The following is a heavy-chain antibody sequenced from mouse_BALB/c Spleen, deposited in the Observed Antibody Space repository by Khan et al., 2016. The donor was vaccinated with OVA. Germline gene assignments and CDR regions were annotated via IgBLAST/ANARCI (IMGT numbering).Heavy chain of an antibody. CDR1: GYTFTDFT. CDR3: GRGGGGDRFAY. J-gene: IGHJ3*01. CDR2: VNTYYGDA. Sequence: QVQLKQSGAELVRPGVSVKISCKGSGYTFTDFTMHWVKQSHAKSLEWIGVVNTYYGDATYNQKFKGKATMTVDKSSTTAYMELARLTSEASAIDYCGRGGGGDRFAYWGQGTLVTVSA. V-gene: IGHV1S137*01.